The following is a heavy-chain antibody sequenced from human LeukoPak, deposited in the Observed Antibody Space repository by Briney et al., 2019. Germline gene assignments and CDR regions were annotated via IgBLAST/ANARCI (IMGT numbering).Heavy chain of an antibody. V-gene: IGHV4-39*01. Sequence: SETLSLTCTVSGGSISSSSYYWGWIRQPPGKGLDWIGSIYYSGSTYYNPSLKSRVTISVDTSKNQFSLKLSSVTAADTAVYYCARFLYDYGDLKYYFDYWGQGTLVTVSS. CDR3: ARFLYDYGDLKYYFDY. D-gene: IGHD4-17*01. CDR2: IYYSGST. CDR1: GGSISSSSYY. J-gene: IGHJ4*02.